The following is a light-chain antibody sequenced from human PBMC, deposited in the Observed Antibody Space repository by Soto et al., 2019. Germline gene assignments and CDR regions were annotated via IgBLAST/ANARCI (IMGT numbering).Light chain of an antibody. CDR1: QNIRNN. Sequence: EVVMTQSPASLSVSPGERVTLSCRASQNIRNNLAWYQQKPGQSPRLLISGASTREAGDPGRFSGSGSGTECTLVISRLQSEDFAMYYCQQYNNGPPWTFGQGTKV. J-gene: IGKJ1*01. CDR2: GAS. CDR3: QQYNNGPPWT. V-gene: IGKV3-15*01.